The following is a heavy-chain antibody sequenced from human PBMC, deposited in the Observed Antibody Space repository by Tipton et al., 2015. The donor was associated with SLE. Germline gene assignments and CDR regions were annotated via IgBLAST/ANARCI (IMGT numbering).Heavy chain of an antibody. J-gene: IGHJ4*02. CDR3: ARSGPVTGFTSSFDY. CDR2: INHSGST. D-gene: IGHD2-2*01. V-gene: IGHV4-34*01. CDR1: GGSFSGYY. Sequence: TLSLTCAVYGGSFSGYYWSWIRQPPGKGLEWFGEINHSGSTYYNPSLKSRVTISADTPKNQVSLKLGAVTAADTAVYYCARSGPVTGFTSSFDYWGQGALVTVSS.